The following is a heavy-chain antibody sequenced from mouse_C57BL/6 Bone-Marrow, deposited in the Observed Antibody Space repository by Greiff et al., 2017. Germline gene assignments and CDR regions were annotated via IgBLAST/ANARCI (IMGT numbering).Heavy chain of an antibody. V-gene: IGHV1-50*01. CDR3: ASYGGYYFDY. CDR2: IEPSDSYT. D-gene: IGHD1-2*01. Sequence: QVQLKQPGAELVKPGASVTLSCKASGYTFTSYWMQWVKQRPGQGLEWIGEIEPSDSYTNNNPKFKGQATLTVDTSSSTAYMQRSSLTSEDSAFYYCASYGGYYFDYWGQGTTLTVSS. J-gene: IGHJ2*01. CDR1: GYTFTSYW.